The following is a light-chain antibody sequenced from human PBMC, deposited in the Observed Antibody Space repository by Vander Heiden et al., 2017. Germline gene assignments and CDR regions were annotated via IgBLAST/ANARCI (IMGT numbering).Light chain of an antibody. J-gene: IGKJ2*01. Sequence: DIQMTQSPSSLSASVGDRVPITCRASQSISSYLNWYQQKPGKAPKLLIYAASSLQSGVPARFSGSGSGTDFTLTISSRQHEDFATYYCQQIYSTLMYTFGQGTKLEIK. CDR3: QQIYSTLMYT. CDR1: QSISSY. V-gene: IGKV1-39*01. CDR2: AAS.